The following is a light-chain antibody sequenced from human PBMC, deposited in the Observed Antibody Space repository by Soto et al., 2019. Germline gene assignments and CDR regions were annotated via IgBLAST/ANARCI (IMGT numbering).Light chain of an antibody. CDR1: ESISSW. J-gene: IGKJ1*01. CDR3: QQYGTYLWT. CDR2: DAS. Sequence: IRVTQSPSTLSASVGDRVTITCRASESISSWLAWYQQKPGKAPKVLIFDASSLESGVPSRFSGSGSATEFTLTISSLQPDDFATYYCQQYGTYLWTFGQGTKVDIK. V-gene: IGKV1-5*01.